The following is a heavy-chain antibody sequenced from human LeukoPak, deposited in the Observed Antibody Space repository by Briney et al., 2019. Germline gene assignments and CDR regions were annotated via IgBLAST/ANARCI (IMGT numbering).Heavy chain of an antibody. J-gene: IGHJ4*02. D-gene: IGHD2-15*01. CDR2: TRYDKSDI. CDR3: ARGSATHQYSFDY. V-gene: IGHV3-30*02. CDR1: GFTFTSYG. Sequence: GGSLRLSCAASGFTFTSYGMHWVRQAPGKGLEWVALTRYDKSDIYYADSVKGRFTISRDNSKSILYLQMNSLRAEDTAVYFCARGSATHQYSFDYWGQGTLVTVSS.